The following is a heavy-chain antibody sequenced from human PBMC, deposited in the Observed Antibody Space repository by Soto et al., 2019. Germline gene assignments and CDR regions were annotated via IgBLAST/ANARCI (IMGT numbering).Heavy chain of an antibody. CDR1: GYSFATDW. V-gene: IGHV5-51*01. J-gene: IGHJ6*02. CDR2: IYPADSDT. CDR3: ARQYAVTSMGGYSYYGLHV. D-gene: IGHD5-18*01. Sequence: GESLKISCEGSGYSFATDWIAWVRQMPGKGLEWMGIIYPADSDTRYSPSFQGQVTISADKSISTAYLQWSSLKASDTAMYYCARQYAVTSMGGYSYYGLHVSGQGTTVTVS.